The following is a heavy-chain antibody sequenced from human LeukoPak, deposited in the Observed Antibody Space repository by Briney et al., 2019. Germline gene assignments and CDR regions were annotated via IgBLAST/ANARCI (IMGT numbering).Heavy chain of an antibody. CDR1: GFSISSTW. CDR3: ARGASCSSGYFS. Sequence: GGSLRLSCAASGFSISSTWMGWVRQAPGEGLEWVGNIKEDGSETYYVDSVKGRFTISRDNAKNSLYLQMNSLRAEDTAVYYCARGASCSSGYFSWGQGTLVTVSS. D-gene: IGHD3-22*01. J-gene: IGHJ4*02. CDR2: IKEDGSET. V-gene: IGHV3-7*04.